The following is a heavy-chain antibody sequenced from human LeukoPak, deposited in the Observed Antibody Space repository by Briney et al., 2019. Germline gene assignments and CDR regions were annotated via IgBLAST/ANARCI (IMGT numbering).Heavy chain of an antibody. CDR3: ARDISDFWSGEPPRWAVDY. CDR2: ISSSSSYI. Sequence: GGSLRLSCAASGFTFSSYSMNWVRQAPGKGLEWVSSISSSSSYIYYADSVMGRFTISRDNARNSLYLQMNSLGAEDTAVYYCARDISDFWSGEPPRWAVDYWGQGTLVTVSS. D-gene: IGHD3-3*01. J-gene: IGHJ4*02. V-gene: IGHV3-21*01. CDR1: GFTFSSYS.